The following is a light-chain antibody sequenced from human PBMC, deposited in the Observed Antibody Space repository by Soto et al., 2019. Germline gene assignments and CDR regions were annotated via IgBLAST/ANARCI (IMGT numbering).Light chain of an antibody. CDR1: EGISKW. CDR2: SAS. CDR3: QQYGSSIT. J-gene: IGKJ5*01. V-gene: IGKV1D-12*01. Sequence: DIQMTQSPSSVSVSVGDTFTITFRASEGISKWLAWYQQKPGKAPNVLIHSASNLQSGAPSRFSGSGSGTEFTLTISRLEPEDFAVYYCQQYGSSITFGQGTRLEIK.